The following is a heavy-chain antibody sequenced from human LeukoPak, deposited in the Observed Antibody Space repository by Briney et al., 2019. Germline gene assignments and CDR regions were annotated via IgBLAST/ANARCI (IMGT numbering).Heavy chain of an antibody. CDR3: ARAWGYCSSTSCRTIGYYMDV. V-gene: IGHV4-31*03. D-gene: IGHD2-2*01. Sequence: SQTLSLTCTVSGGSISSGGYYWSWIRQHPGKGLEWIGYIYYSGSTYYNPSLKSRVTISVDTSNNQFSLKLSPVTAADTAVYYCARAWGYCSSTSCRTIGYYMDVWGKGTTVTVSS. CDR1: GGSISSGGYY. J-gene: IGHJ6*03. CDR2: IYYSGST.